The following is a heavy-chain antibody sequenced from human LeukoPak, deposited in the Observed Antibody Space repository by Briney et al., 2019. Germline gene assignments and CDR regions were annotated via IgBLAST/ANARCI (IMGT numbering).Heavy chain of an antibody. CDR1: GFTFSSYS. CDR2: ISSSSSYI. D-gene: IGHD6-19*01. Sequence: AGGSLRLSCAASGFTFSSYSMNWVRQAPGKGLEWVSSISSSSSYIYYVDSVKGRFTISRDNAKNSLYLQMNSLRAEDTAVYYCAREKAKAVAGTDYWGQGTLVSVSS. CDR3: AREKAKAVAGTDY. J-gene: IGHJ4*02. V-gene: IGHV3-21*01.